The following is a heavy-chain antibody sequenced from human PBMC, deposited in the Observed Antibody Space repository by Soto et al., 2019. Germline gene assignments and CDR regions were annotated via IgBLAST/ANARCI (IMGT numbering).Heavy chain of an antibody. D-gene: IGHD5-18*01. V-gene: IGHV1-46*01. Sequence: QVQLVQSGAEVKKPGASVKVSCKASGYTFTSYYMHWVRQAPGQGLEWMGIINPSGGSTSYAQKFQGRVTMTRDTSTSTVYMELSSLRSEDTAVYYCARDRLQLWVEREYYYYYGMDVWGQGTTVTVSS. J-gene: IGHJ6*02. CDR2: INPSGGST. CDR3: ARDRLQLWVEREYYYYYGMDV. CDR1: GYTFTSYY.